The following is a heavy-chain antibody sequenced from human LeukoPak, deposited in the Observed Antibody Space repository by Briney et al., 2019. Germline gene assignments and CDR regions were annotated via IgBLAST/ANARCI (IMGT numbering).Heavy chain of an antibody. CDR3: ASESPLYYGGNSEF. J-gene: IGHJ4*02. D-gene: IGHD4-23*01. Sequence: GGSLRLSCAASGFTFSNYWMIWVRQAPGKGLEWVANIKQDGSQKYYVDSVKGRFTISRDNSKNTLYLQMNSLRADDTAVYYCASESPLYYGGNSEFWGQGTLVTVSS. CDR2: IKQDGSQK. CDR1: GFTFSNYW. V-gene: IGHV3-7*03.